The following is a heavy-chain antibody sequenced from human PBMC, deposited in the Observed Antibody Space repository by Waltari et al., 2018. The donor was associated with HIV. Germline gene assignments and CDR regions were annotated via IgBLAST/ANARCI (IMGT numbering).Heavy chain of an antibody. CDR1: GFTFSNYA. CDR2: ISGSGGST. Sequence: EVKLLESGGGLVQPGGSLRLSCAASGFTFSNYAMSWVRQAPGKGLEWVSSISGSGGSTYYADSVKGRFTVSRDNSKDTLFLQMNSLRAEDTTLYYCAKERIIVITDAFDIWGQGTMVIVSS. CDR3: AKERIIVITDAFDI. J-gene: IGHJ3*02. D-gene: IGHD3-22*01. V-gene: IGHV3-23*01.